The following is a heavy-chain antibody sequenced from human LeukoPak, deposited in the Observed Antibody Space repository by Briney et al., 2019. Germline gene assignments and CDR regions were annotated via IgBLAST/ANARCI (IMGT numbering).Heavy chain of an antibody. CDR1: GFTFRTYA. V-gene: IGHV3-23*01. J-gene: IGHJ4*02. CDR3: AREGYDILTAYFDY. D-gene: IGHD3-9*01. CDR2: TSGSGGST. Sequence: GGSLRLSCAASGFTFRTYAMSWVRQTPGKGLDWVSVTSGSGGSTYYADSVKGRFTISRDNAKNSLYLQMNSLRAEDTAVYYCAREGYDILTAYFDYWGQGTLVTVSS.